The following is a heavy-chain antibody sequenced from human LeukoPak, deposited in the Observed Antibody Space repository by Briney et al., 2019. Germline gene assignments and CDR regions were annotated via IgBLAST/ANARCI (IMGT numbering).Heavy chain of an antibody. V-gene: IGHV4-39*07. Sequence: SETLSLTCTVSGGSISSSSYYWGWIRQPPGKGLEWIGSIYYSGSTYYKPSLKSRVTISVDTSKNQFSLKLSSVTAADTAVYYCAGSRRLYDFWSGYSSYFDYWGQGTLVTVSS. CDR3: AGSRRLYDFWSGYSSYFDY. CDR1: GGSISSSSYY. CDR2: IYYSGST. D-gene: IGHD3-3*01. J-gene: IGHJ4*02.